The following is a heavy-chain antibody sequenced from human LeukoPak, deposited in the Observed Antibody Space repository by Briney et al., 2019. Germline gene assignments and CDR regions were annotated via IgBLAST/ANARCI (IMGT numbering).Heavy chain of an antibody. D-gene: IGHD6-6*01. V-gene: IGHV4-59*01. Sequence: SETLSLTCTVSGGSISSYYWSWIRQPPGKGLEWIGYIYYSGSTNYNPSLKSRVTISVDTSKNQFSLKLSSVTAADTAVYYCARSVYSSSSAVHYYYMDVWGEGTMATVSS. CDR2: IYYSGST. J-gene: IGHJ6*03. CDR1: GGSISSYY. CDR3: ARSVYSSSSAVHYYYMDV.